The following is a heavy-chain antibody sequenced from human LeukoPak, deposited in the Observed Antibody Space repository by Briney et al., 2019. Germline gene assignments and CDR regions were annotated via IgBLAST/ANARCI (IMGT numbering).Heavy chain of an antibody. D-gene: IGHD5-12*01. CDR1: GYTLTELS. CDR2: FDPEDGET. J-gene: IGHJ4*02. CDR3: ARDQYGGYQYDY. V-gene: IGHV1-24*01. Sequence: ASVKVSCKVSGYTLTELSMHWVRQAPGKGLEWMGGFDPEDGETIYAQKFQGRVTMTEDTSTDTAYMELSSLRAEDTAVYYCARDQYGGYQYDYWGQGTLVTVSS.